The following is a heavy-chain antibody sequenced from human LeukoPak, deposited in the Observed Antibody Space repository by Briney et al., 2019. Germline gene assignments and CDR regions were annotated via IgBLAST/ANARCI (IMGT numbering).Heavy chain of an antibody. J-gene: IGHJ5*02. CDR3: ARGSSITIFGVVPNWFDP. CDR1: GYTFTGYY. CDR2: INPSGGST. V-gene: IGHV1-46*01. D-gene: IGHD3-3*01. Sequence: GASVKVSCKASGYTFTGYYMHWVRQAPGQGLEWMGIINPSGGSTSYAQKFQGRVTMTRDTSTSTVYMELSSLRSEDTAVYYCARGSSITIFGVVPNWFDPWGQGTLVTVSS.